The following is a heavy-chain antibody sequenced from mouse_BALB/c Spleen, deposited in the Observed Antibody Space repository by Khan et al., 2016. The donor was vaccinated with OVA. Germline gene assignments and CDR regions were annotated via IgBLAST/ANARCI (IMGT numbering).Heavy chain of an antibody. J-gene: IGHJ4*01. CDR1: GFSLYRYN. V-gene: IGHV2-6-4*01. CDR3: ARAYYRYDGYYAMDY. CDR2: IWGGGGT. Sequence: VELVESGPGLVAPSQSLSITCTVSGFSLYRYNIHWVRQPPGKSLEWLGMIWGGGGTDYNSTLKSRLSIRKDNSKSQVLLKMNSLQIDDTAMYYCARAYYRYDGYYAMDYWGQGTSVTVSS. D-gene: IGHD2-14*01.